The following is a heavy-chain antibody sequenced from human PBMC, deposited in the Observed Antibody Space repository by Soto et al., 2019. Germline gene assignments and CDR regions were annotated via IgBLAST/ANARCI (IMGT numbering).Heavy chain of an antibody. Sequence: QVQLVQSGAEVKKPGSSVKVSCKASGGTFSSYAISWVRQAPGQGLEWMGGIIPIFGTANYAQKFQGRVTITADETTSTTYMELSSMRSEDTAVYCCARDGGVYDYSPFDYWGQGTLVTVSS. CDR2: IIPIFGTA. CDR3: ARDGGVYDYSPFDY. J-gene: IGHJ4*02. D-gene: IGHD4-4*01. CDR1: GGTFSSYA. V-gene: IGHV1-69*12.